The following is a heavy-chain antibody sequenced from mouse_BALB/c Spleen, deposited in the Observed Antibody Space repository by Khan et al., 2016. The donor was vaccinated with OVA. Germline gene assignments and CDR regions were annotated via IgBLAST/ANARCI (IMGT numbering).Heavy chain of an antibody. CDR3: AREEYYGNYRAWFAY. Sequence: QVQLQQSGPELVKPRASVRISCKASGYTFTNYYVHWVKQRPGQGLEWIGWIYPGNVNTNYNEKFKGKATLTADKSSSTAYMQLSSLTSEDSAVYFCAREEYYGNYRAWFAYWGQGTLVTVSA. V-gene: IGHV1S56*01. CDR2: IYPGNVNT. J-gene: IGHJ3*01. CDR1: GYTFTNYY. D-gene: IGHD2-1*01.